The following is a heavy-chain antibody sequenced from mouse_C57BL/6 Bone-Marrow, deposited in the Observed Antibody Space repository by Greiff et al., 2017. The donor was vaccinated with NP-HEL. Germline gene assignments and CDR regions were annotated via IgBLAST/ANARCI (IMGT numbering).Heavy chain of an antibody. CDR2: ISYDGSN. D-gene: IGHD4-1*01. CDR3: ARGQLTGPWFAY. V-gene: IGHV3-6*01. J-gene: IGHJ3*01. Sequence: VQLKESGPGLVKPSQSLSLTCSVTGYSITSGYYWNWIRQFPGNKLEWMGYISYDGSNNYNPSLKNRISITRDTSKNQFFLKLNSVTTEDTATYYCARGQLTGPWFAYWGQGTLVTVSA. CDR1: GYSITSGYY.